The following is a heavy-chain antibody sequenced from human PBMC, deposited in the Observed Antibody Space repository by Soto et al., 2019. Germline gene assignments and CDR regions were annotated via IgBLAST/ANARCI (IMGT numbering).Heavy chain of an antibody. CDR1: GGTFSSYA. Sequence: SVKVSCKASGGTFSSYAISWVRQAPGQGLEWMGGIIPIFGTANYAQKFQGRVTITADESTSTAYMELSSLRSEDTAVYYCATSPGAYYDSSGYYPVYYFDYWGQGTLVTVSS. CDR2: IIPIFGTA. J-gene: IGHJ4*02. V-gene: IGHV1-69*13. CDR3: ATSPGAYYDSSGYYPVYYFDY. D-gene: IGHD3-22*01.